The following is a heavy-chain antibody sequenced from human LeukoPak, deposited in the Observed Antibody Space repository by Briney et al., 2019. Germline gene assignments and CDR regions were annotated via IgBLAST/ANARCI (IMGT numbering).Heavy chain of an antibody. Sequence: GGSLRLSCAASGFTFSNYCMHWVRQAPGKGLVWVSRINSDGINTSYADSVKGRFTISRDNAKNTLNLQMNSLRAEDTAVYYCARGGDYGDYWGQGTLVTVSS. CDR2: INSDGINT. V-gene: IGHV3-74*01. CDR1: GFTFSNYC. CDR3: ARGGDYGDY. J-gene: IGHJ4*02.